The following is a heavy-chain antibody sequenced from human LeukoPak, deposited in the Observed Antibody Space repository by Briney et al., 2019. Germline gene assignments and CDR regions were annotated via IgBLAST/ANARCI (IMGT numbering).Heavy chain of an antibody. CDR1: GFTFSNNG. CDR3: AKARYSGSPALDF. D-gene: IGHD1-26*01. CDR2: TRYDESKT. J-gene: IGHJ4*02. Sequence: PGGSLRLSCAASGFTFSNNGMHWVRQTPGMGLEWVAFTRYDESKTFYGDSVRGRFTISRDNSKNTLYLQMNSLTTDDSAVYYCAKARYSGSPALDFWGQGTLVTVSS. V-gene: IGHV3-30*02.